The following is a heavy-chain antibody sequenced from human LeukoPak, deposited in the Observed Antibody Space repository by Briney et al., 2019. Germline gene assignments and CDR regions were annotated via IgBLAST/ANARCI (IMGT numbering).Heavy chain of an antibody. CDR1: GFTFSSYW. CDR2: NRDAVNAK. Sequence: GGSLRLSCAASGFTFSSYWMSWVRQAPGKGLEWVALNRDAVNAKDYADSVKGRFTISRDNSKNTVYLQMNSLRGEDTAVYYCTRGYYYYMDVWGKGTTVTISS. CDR3: TRGYYYYMDV. V-gene: IGHV3-30*02. J-gene: IGHJ6*03.